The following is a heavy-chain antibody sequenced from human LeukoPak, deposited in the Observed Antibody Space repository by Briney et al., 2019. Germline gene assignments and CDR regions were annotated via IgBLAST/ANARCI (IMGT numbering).Heavy chain of an antibody. J-gene: IGHJ1*01. CDR1: GFTFSSYA. D-gene: IGHD3-22*01. CDR3: AKDPLRGYYDSSGYPEYFQH. V-gene: IGHV3-23*01. CDR2: ISGRGGST. Sequence: GGSLRLSCAASGFTFSSYAMSWVRQAPGKGLEWVSAISGRGGSTYYSDSVKGRFTISRDNSKNTLYLQMNSLRAEDTAVYYCAKDPLRGYYDSSGYPEYFQHWGQGTLVTVSS.